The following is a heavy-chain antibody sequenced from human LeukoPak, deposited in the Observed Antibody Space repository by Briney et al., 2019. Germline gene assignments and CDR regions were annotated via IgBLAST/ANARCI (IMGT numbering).Heavy chain of an antibody. D-gene: IGHD5-18*01. Sequence: GTSLRLSCAASGFSLSTYAMHWVRHAPGNGLEGGAVNAKGGRKKYYGECVKGRFTIYRDTSKNTLYLQMNSLRPEDTAVYYCARDPGYAYNHFDYWGQGPLVTVSS. V-gene: IGHV3-30*04. CDR2: NAKGGRKK. CDR1: GFSLSTYA. J-gene: IGHJ4*02. CDR3: ARDPGYAYNHFDY.